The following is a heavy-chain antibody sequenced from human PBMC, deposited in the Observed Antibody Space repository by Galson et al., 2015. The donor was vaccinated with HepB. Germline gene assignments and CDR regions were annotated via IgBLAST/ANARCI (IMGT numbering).Heavy chain of an antibody. V-gene: IGHV3-30-3*01. D-gene: IGHD3-10*01. CDR2: ISYDGGNK. Sequence: SLRLSCAASGFTFSTKTMHWVRQAPGKELEWVALISYDGGNKYYANSVKGRFTISRDNAKNSLYLQMNSLRDEDTAVYYCARDLSEGRTMDFGWGQGTLVTVSS. J-gene: IGHJ4*02. CDR1: GFTFSTKT. CDR3: ARDLSEGRTMDFG.